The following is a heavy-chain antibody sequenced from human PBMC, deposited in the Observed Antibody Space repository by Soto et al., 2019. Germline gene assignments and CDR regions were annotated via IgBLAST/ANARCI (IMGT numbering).Heavy chain of an antibody. D-gene: IGHD6-13*01. Sequence: GGSLRLSCAASGFTFSSYSMNWVRQAPGKGLEWVSSISSSSSYIYYADSVKGRFTISRDNAKNSLYLQMNSLRAEDTAVYYCASGESGIAAAGYAYYYYGMDVWGQGTTVTVSS. V-gene: IGHV3-21*01. J-gene: IGHJ6*02. CDR1: GFTFSSYS. CDR2: ISSSSSYI. CDR3: ASGESGIAAAGYAYYYYGMDV.